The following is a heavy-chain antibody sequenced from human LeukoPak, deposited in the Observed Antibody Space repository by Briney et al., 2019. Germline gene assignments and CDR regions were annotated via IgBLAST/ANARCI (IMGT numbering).Heavy chain of an antibody. CDR2: ISGSGSAI. CDR3: ARDGYHYYGSGTYFGYYYMDV. Sequence: GGSLRLSCAASGFTFSSYAMSWVRQAPGKGLEWVSAISGSGSAIYYADSVKGRFTISRDNAKNSLYLQMNSLRAEDTAVYYCARDGYHYYGSGTYFGYYYMDVWGKGTTVTISS. J-gene: IGHJ6*03. D-gene: IGHD3-10*01. V-gene: IGHV3-21*01. CDR1: GFTFSSYA.